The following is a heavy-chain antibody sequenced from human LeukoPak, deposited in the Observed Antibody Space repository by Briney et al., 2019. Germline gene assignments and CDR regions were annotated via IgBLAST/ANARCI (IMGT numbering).Heavy chain of an antibody. D-gene: IGHD1-26*01. Sequence: SETLSLTCAVYGGSFSDYYWSWIRQPPGKGLEWIGEINHSGSTNYNPSLKSRVTISVDTSKNQFSLKLSSVTAADTAVYYCARGLSGSYYYWGQGTLVTVSS. J-gene: IGHJ4*02. CDR2: INHSGST. V-gene: IGHV4-34*01. CDR1: GGSFSDYY. CDR3: ARGLSGSYYY.